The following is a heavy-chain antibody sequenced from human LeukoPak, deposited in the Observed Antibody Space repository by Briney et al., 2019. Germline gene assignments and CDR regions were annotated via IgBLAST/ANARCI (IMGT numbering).Heavy chain of an antibody. CDR2: IIPIFGTA. Sequence: SVKVSCKASGGTFSSYAIRWLRQAPGQGLEWMGRIIPIFGTANYAQKFQGRGTITTDESTGTAYMELSSLRSEDTAVYYCAREVVGATRYYFDYWGQGTLVTVSS. V-gene: IGHV1-69*05. CDR1: GGTFSSYA. D-gene: IGHD1-26*01. J-gene: IGHJ4*02. CDR3: AREVVGATRYYFDY.